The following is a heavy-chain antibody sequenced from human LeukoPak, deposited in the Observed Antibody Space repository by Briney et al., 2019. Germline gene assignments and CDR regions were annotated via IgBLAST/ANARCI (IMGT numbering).Heavy chain of an antibody. CDR3: ARFILGTTNFDY. Sequence: ASLQVSCKASGYSFTDYYIHWVRQAPGQGLEWMGWINPNSGGTNYAQKFQGRVTMTRDTSISTAYMELSRLRSDDTAVYYCARFILGTTNFDYWGLGTLVTVLS. D-gene: IGHD1-26*01. V-gene: IGHV1-2*02. CDR2: INPNSGGT. CDR1: GYSFTDYY. J-gene: IGHJ4*02.